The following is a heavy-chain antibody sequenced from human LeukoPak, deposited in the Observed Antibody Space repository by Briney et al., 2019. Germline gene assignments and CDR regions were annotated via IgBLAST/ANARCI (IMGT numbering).Heavy chain of an antibody. Sequence: GGSLGLSCAASGFTFSSYAMSWVRQAPGKGLEWVSAISGSGGSTYYADSVKGRFTISRDNSKNTLYLQMNSLRAEDTAVYYCAKDLAPRIVVVPAATFDYWGQGTLVTVSS. CDR1: GFTFSSYA. J-gene: IGHJ4*02. V-gene: IGHV3-23*01. D-gene: IGHD2-2*01. CDR3: AKDLAPRIVVVPAATFDY. CDR2: ISGSGGST.